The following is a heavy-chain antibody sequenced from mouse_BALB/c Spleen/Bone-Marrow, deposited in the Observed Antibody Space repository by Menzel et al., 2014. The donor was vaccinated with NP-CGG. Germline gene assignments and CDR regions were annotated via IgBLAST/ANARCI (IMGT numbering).Heavy chain of an antibody. CDR2: ISSGGSYT. CDR1: GFTFSSYA. J-gene: IGHJ2*01. D-gene: IGHD2-4*01. V-gene: IGHV5-9-3*01. Sequence: EVHLVESGGGLVKPGGSLKLSCAASGFTFSSYAMSWVRQTPEKRLEWVATISSGGSYTYYPDSVKGRFTISRDNAKNTLYLQMSNLRSEDTAMYYCARHGITRLLDYWGQGTTLTGSS. CDR3: ARHGITRLLDY.